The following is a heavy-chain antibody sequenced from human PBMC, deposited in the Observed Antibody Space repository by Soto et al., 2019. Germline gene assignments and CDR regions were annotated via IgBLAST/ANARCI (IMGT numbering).Heavy chain of an antibody. CDR1: GYTFTDYY. CDR2: INPNSGGT. D-gene: IGHD3-10*01. J-gene: IGHJ4*02. Sequence: ASVKVSCKASGYTFTDYYIHWVRQAPGQGLEYMGWINPNSGGTNYAQKLQGRVTMSRDTSISTAYVEMSRLGSDDTAIYYCATLGAKYFDHWGQGTLVTVSS. CDR3: ATLGAKYFDH. V-gene: IGHV1-2*02.